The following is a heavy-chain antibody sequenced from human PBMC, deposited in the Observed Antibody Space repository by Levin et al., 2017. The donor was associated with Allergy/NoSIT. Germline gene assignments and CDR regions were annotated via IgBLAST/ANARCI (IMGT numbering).Heavy chain of an antibody. CDR2: IYWDDDK. V-gene: IGHV2-5*02. Sequence: TLSLPCTLSGVSVRSNGVGVGWIRQPPGKALEWLALIYWDDDKRYSPSLESRLTITKDTSKNQVVLTMTNMDPVDTATYYCVQRGYRYGFVDYWGQGTLVTVSS. J-gene: IGHJ4*02. CDR3: VQRGYRYGFVDY. CDR1: GVSVRSNGVG. D-gene: IGHD5-18*01.